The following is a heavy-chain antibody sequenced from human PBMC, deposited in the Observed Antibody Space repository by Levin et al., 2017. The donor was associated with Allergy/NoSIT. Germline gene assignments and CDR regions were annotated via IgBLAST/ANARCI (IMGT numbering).Heavy chain of an antibody. D-gene: IGHD2-21*01. Sequence: GGSLRLSCAASGFTFNNAWMSWVRQAPGKGLRWVGRIKSRTDGGTADYAAPVKGRLTISRDDSTHTLYLQMNSLKTEDTAVYYCTTGVNGGDDRWGQGTLVTVS. CDR1: GFTFNNAW. CDR3: TTGVNGGDDR. V-gene: IGHV3-15*01. CDR2: IKSRTDGGTA. J-gene: IGHJ5*02.